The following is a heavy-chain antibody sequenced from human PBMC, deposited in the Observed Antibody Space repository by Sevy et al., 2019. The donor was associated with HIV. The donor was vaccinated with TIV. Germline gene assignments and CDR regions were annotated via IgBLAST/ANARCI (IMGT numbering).Heavy chain of an antibody. CDR1: GFTFSNYA. Sequence: GGSLRLSCAASGFTFSNYAMTWVRQAPGKGLEWVSSITGNGVETYYADSVKGRFIISRDNSDHILTLQMNRVRAEDTAVYYCAKDGIFRVIYSTDVWGEGTTVTVSS. CDR3: AKDGIFRVIYSTDV. D-gene: IGHD1-20*01. CDR2: ITGNGVET. V-gene: IGHV3-23*01. J-gene: IGHJ6*04.